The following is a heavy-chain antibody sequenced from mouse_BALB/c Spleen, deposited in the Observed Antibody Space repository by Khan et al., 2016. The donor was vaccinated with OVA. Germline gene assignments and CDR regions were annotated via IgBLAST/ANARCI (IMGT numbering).Heavy chain of an antibody. CDR2: ISSGGDNT. CDR1: GFTFSSYT. J-gene: IGHJ3*01. V-gene: IGHV5-9*03. CDR3: ARSSYGTFAY. D-gene: IGHD2-1*01. Sequence: EVELVESGGGLVKPGGSLKLSCAASGFTFSSYTMSWVRQTPAKRLEWVATISSGGDNTYYPDSVKGRFTISRDNAKNNLYLQMSSLRSEDTALYYCARSSYGTFAYWGQGTLVTVSA.